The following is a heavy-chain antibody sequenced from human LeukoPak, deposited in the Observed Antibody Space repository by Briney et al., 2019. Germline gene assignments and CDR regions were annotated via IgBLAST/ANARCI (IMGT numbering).Heavy chain of an antibody. J-gene: IGHJ1*01. Sequence: GASVKVSCKASGGTFSSYAISWVRQAPGQGLEWMGGIIPIFGTANYAQKFQGRVTITADESTSTAYMELSSLRSEDTAVYYCARGPQQLPLKTAEYFQHWGQGTLVTVSS. V-gene: IGHV1-69*13. CDR1: GGTFSSYA. D-gene: IGHD6-13*01. CDR3: ARGPQQLPLKTAEYFQH. CDR2: IIPIFGTA.